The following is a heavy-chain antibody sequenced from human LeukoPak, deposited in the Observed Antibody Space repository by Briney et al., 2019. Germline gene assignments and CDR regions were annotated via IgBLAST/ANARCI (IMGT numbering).Heavy chain of an antibody. V-gene: IGHV4-59*08. J-gene: IGHJ4*02. CDR3: VRHTGGTTLDY. CDR2: ISYGGNT. D-gene: IGHD1-1*01. Sequence: SETLSLTCSVSGASISPYYWSWVRQPPGKGLEWIGYISYGGNTNYNSSLESRVTISVDTSKNQFSLKLSSVTAADTAVYYCVRHTGGTTLDYWGQGTLVTVSS. CDR1: GASISPYY.